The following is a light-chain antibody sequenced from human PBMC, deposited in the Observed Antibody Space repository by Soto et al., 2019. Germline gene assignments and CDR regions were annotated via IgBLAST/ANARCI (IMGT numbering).Light chain of an antibody. V-gene: IGKV1-39*01. J-gene: IGKJ1*01. CDR3: QQSYSTHWT. CDR2: AAS. CDR1: QSISSY. Sequence: DIQMTRSPSSLSASVGDRVTITCRASQSISSYLNWYQQKPGKAPKLLIYAASSLQSGVPSRFSGSGSGTDFTLTISSLQPEDFATYYCQQSYSTHWTFGQGTKVDIK.